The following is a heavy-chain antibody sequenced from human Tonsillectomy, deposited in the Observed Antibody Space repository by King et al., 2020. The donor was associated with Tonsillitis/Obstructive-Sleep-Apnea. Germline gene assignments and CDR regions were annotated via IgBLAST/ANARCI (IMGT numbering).Heavy chain of an antibody. Sequence: VQLVESGSELKRPGASVKVSCKASAYTFSRSALSWVRQAPGQGLEWMGWINADTGRPTYTQGFTGRFVFSLDTSVSTAYLQITSLKAEDTAMYYCASLITSYDAFDVGGQGTMVTVFS. V-gene: IGHV7-4-1*02. CDR3: ASLITSYDAFDV. D-gene: IGHD3-10*01. CDR2: INADTGRP. CDR1: AYTFSRSA. J-gene: IGHJ3*01.